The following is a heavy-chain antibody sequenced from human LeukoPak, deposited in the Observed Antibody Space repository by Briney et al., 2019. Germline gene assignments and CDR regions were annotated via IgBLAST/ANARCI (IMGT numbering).Heavy chain of an antibody. Sequence: GGSLRLSCVVSGFTFSSYAMIWVRQAPGKGLEWVSTVSAGGIDTYHADSVRGRFAISRSNSKNTLYLQMNSLRAEDTAIYYCAKDRHDYSNYRAVDYWGQGTLVTVSS. V-gene: IGHV3-23*01. CDR3: AKDRHDYSNYRAVDY. CDR1: GFTFSSYA. J-gene: IGHJ4*02. D-gene: IGHD4-11*01. CDR2: VSAGGIDT.